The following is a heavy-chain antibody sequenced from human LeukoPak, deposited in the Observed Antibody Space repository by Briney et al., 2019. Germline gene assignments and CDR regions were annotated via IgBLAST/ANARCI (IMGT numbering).Heavy chain of an antibody. V-gene: IGHV1-18*01. D-gene: IGHD3-22*01. Sequence: GASVKVSCKASGYTFTSYGISWVRQAPGQGLEWMGWISAYNGNTNYAQKLQGRVTMTTDTSTSTAYTELRSLKSDDTAVYYCASLKNYYDSSGYLVTDAFDIWGQGTMVTVSS. CDR3: ASLKNYYDSSGYLVTDAFDI. CDR1: GYTFTSYG. J-gene: IGHJ3*02. CDR2: ISAYNGNT.